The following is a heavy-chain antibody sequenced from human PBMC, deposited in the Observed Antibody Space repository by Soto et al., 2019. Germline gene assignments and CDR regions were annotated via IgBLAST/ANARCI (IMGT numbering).Heavy chain of an antibody. CDR3: AKDLHREWLADLSRIQLFYYYGMDV. J-gene: IGHJ6*02. V-gene: IGHV3-23*01. CDR2: ISGGGGST. CDR1: GFTFSSYA. D-gene: IGHD6-19*01. Sequence: PGGSLRLSCAASGFTFSSYAMSWVRQAPGKGLEWVSAISGGGGSTYYADSVKGRFTISRDYSKNTLYLQMNSLRAADTAVYYCAKDLHREWLADLSRIQLFYYYGMDVWGQGTTVTVSS.